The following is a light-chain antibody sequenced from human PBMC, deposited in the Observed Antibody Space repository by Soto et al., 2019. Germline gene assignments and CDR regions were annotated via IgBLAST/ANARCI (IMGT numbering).Light chain of an antibody. V-gene: IGKV3-11*01. CDR3: QQRRSWPIT. CDR2: DAS. CDR1: QSLSSY. J-gene: IGKJ5*01. Sequence: EIVLTQSPATLSLSPGERATLSCRASQSLSSYLAWYQQKPGQTPRLLIYDASNRATGIPARFSGSGSGIDFTLTISSLEPDDFAVYYCQQRRSWPITFGQGTRLEIK.